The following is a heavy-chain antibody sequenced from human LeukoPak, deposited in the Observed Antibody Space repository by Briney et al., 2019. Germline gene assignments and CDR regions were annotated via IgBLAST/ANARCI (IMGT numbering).Heavy chain of an antibody. V-gene: IGHV1-18*01. Sequence: ASVKVSCKGSGYSFTSYGISWVRQAPGQGLEWMGWINAFNGDTNHAQKFQGRVTMTTDTSTSTAYMELRSLGSDDTAVYYCARDGSGTWLDPWGQGTLVTVSS. CDR1: GYSFTSYG. D-gene: IGHD3-10*01. CDR3: ARDGSGTWLDP. CDR2: INAFNGDT. J-gene: IGHJ5*02.